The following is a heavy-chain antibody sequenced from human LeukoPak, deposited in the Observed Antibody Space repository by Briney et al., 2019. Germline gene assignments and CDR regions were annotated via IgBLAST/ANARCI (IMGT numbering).Heavy chain of an antibody. CDR2: IYTSGST. CDR3: ARWGPSNYYGSGSYFGYYFDY. Sequence: SETLSFTCTVSGGSISSGSYYWSWIRQPAGKGLEWIGRIYTSGSTNYNPSLKSRVTISVDTSKNQFSLKLSSVTAADTAVYYCARWGPSNYYGSGSYFGYYFDYWGQGTLVTVSS. V-gene: IGHV4-61*02. J-gene: IGHJ4*02. D-gene: IGHD3-10*01. CDR1: GGSISSGSYY.